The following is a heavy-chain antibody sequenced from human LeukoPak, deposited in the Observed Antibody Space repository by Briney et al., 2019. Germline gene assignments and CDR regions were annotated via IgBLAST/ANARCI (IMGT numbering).Heavy chain of an antibody. CDR1: GGSISSGGYY. Sequence: SETLSLTCTVSGGSISSGGYYWSWIRQPPGKGLEWIGYIYHSGSTYYNPSLKSRVTISVDRSKNQFSLKLSSVTAADTAVYYCARHDMTVAPFDYWGQGTLVTVSS. CDR2: IYHSGST. D-gene: IGHD6-19*01. V-gene: IGHV4-30-2*01. J-gene: IGHJ4*02. CDR3: ARHDMTVAPFDY.